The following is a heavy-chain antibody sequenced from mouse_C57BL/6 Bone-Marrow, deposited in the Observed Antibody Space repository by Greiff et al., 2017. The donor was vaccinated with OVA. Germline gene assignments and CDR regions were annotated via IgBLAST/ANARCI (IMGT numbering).Heavy chain of an antibody. CDR3: ARSYGSRWFAY. CDR1: GFTFTSYW. CDR2: IDPSDSYT. D-gene: IGHD1-1*01. J-gene: IGHJ3*01. Sequence: QVQLQQPGAELVKPGASVKLSCKASGFTFTSYWMQWVKQRPGQGLEWIGEIDPSDSYTNYNQKFKGKATLTVDTSSSTAYMQLSILTSEDSAVYYCARSYGSRWFAYWGQGTLVTVSA. V-gene: IGHV1-50*01.